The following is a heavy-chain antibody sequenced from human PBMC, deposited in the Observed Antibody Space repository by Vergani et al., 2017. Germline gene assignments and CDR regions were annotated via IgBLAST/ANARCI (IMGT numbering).Heavy chain of an antibody. V-gene: IGHV5-10-1*03. CDR2: IDPSDSYT. J-gene: IGHJ4*02. CDR3: ARSPYGSSGYQAYYFDY. D-gene: IGHD3-22*01. CDR1: GYSFTSYW. Sequence: EVQLVQSGAEVKKPGESLRISCKGSGYSFTSYWISWVRQMPGKGLEWMGRIDPSDSYTNYSPSFQGHVTISADKSISTAYLQWSSLKASDTAMYYCARSPYGSSGYQAYYFDYWGQGTLVTVSS.